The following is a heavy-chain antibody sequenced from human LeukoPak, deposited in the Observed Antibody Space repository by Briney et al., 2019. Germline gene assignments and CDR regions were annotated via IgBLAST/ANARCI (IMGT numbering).Heavy chain of an antibody. CDR3: AKERGRIAAAGTCYFDY. D-gene: IGHD6-13*01. J-gene: IGHJ4*02. CDR2: ISGSGGST. V-gene: IGHV3-23*01. Sequence: GGSLSLSCAASGFTFSDYYMSWVRQAPGKGLEWVSAISGSGGSTYYADSVKGRFTISRDNSKNTLYLQMNSLRAEDTAVYYCAKERGRIAAAGTCYFDYWGQGTLVTVSS. CDR1: GFTFSDYY.